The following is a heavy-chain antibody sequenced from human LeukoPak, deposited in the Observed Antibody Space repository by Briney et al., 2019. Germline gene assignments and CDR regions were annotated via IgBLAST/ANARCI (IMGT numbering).Heavy chain of an antibody. CDR3: VRGEVRDGWPNYYFDY. D-gene: IGHD5-24*01. V-gene: IGHV1-18*01. CDR2: ISVYNGNR. Sequence: ASVKVSCKASGYTFTSYGFSWVRQAPGQGLEWMGWISVYNGNRNYAQNLQGRVTMTTDTSTSTAYMELRSLRSDDTAVYYCVRGEVRDGWPNYYFDYWGQGTLVTVSS. CDR1: GYTFTSYG. J-gene: IGHJ4*02.